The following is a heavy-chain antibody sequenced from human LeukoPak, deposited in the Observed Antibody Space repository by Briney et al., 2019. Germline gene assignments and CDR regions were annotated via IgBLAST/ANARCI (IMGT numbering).Heavy chain of an antibody. J-gene: IGHJ4*02. CDR1: GFTFSSYG. Sequence: PGGSLRLSCAASGFTFSSYGMHWIRQAPGKGLEWVAVIWYDRSNKYYADSVKGRFTISRDNSKNTLYLQMNSLTAEDTAVYYCAREGDAFDYWGQGTLVTVSA. D-gene: IGHD3-16*01. CDR3: AREGDAFDY. V-gene: IGHV3-33*01. CDR2: IWYDRSNK.